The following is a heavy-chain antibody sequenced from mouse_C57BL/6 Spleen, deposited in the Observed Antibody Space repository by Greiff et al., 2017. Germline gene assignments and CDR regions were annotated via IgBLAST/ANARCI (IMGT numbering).Heavy chain of an antibody. CDR2: INPSSGYT. J-gene: IGHJ1*03. Sequence: VQLQQSGAELARPGASVKMSCKASGYTFTSYTMHWVKQRPGQGLEWIGYINPSSGYTKYNQKFKDKATLTADKSSSTAYMQLGSLTSEDSAVYYCASYYGSSYWYFDVWGTGTTVTVSS. V-gene: IGHV1-4*01. CDR1: GYTFTSYT. CDR3: ASYYGSSYWYFDV. D-gene: IGHD1-1*01.